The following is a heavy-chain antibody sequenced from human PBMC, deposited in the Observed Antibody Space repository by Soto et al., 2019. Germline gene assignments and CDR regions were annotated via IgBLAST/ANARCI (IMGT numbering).Heavy chain of an antibody. V-gene: IGHV1-58*01. Sequence: ASVKVSCKASGFTFTSSSVQWVRQARGQRLEWIGWITVGTGNTNYAQKFQERVTITRDMSTSTAYMELSNLRSEDTAVCYCAAGDSSGYYGGWGQGTQVTVSS. CDR2: ITVGTGNT. CDR3: AAGDSSGYYGG. J-gene: IGHJ4*02. CDR1: GFTFTSSS. D-gene: IGHD3-22*01.